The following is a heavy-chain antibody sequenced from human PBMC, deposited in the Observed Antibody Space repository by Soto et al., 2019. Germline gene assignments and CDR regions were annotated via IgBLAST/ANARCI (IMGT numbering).Heavy chain of an antibody. J-gene: IGHJ4*02. V-gene: IGHV4-34*01. Sequence: PSETLSLTCAVYGGSFSGYYWSWIRQPPGKGLEWIGEINHSGSTNYNPSLKSRVTISVDTSKNQFSLKLSSVTAADTAVYYCAITRDYEFYYFDYWGQGTLVTVSS. CDR1: GGSFSGYY. CDR3: AITRDYEFYYFDY. D-gene: IGHD3-3*01. CDR2: INHSGST.